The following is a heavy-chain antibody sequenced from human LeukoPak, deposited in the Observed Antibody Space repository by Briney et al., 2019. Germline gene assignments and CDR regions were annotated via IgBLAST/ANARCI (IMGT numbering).Heavy chain of an antibody. J-gene: IGHJ5*02. V-gene: IGHV1-69*01. CDR3: ARGGYDNLTGYYRYNWFDP. D-gene: IGHD3-9*01. CDR1: GGTFSSYA. CDR2: IIPIFGTA. Sequence: SVKVSCKASGGTFSSYAISWVRQAPGQGLEWMGGIIPIFGTANYAQKFQGRVTITADESTSTAYMELSSLRSEDTAVYYCARGGYDNLTGYYRYNWFDPWGQGTLVTVSS.